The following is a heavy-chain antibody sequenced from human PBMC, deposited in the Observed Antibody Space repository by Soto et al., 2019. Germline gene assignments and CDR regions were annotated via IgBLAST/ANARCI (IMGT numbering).Heavy chain of an antibody. CDR3: ARAPGNYYYYDMDV. CDR1: GYTFTIYA. J-gene: IGHJ6*01. D-gene: IGHD1-26*01. Sequence: AVKVSGKASGYTFTIYAMPWVRQAPGQRLEWMGSVNGANGNTKYSQKFQGRVTITRDTSASTAYMELSSLRSEDTDVYYCARAPGNYYYYDMDVWGQGTTVTVSS. V-gene: IGHV1-3*01. CDR2: VNGANGNT.